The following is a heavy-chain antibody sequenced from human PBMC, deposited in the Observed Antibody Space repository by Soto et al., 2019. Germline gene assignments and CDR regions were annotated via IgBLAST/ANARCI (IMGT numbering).Heavy chain of an antibody. Sequence: EVQLVESGGGMVQPGGSLRLSCAASGFTFSLYSMSWVRQAPGKGLEWVSYISRSSTGIHYAYSVKGRFTISRDDATNSMHLQMNSLRDGETAVYYCARAVTWGLDVWGEGTTVSIS. CDR2: ISRSSTGI. V-gene: IGHV3-48*02. CDR3: ARAVTWGLDV. J-gene: IGHJ6*02. CDR1: GFTFSLYS. D-gene: IGHD3-10*01.